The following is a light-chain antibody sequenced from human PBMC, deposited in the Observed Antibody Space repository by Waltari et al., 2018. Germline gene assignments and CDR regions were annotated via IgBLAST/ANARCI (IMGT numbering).Light chain of an antibody. CDR1: SSNIGNNY. J-gene: IGLJ3*02. V-gene: IGLV1-47*01. CDR3: AAWDDSLRGPV. Sequence: QSVLTQPPSASETPGQRVTISCSGSSSNIGNNYVYWYQQFPGTAPKLLIYRNNQRASGVPDRFSGSKSGTSASLAIRGLRSEDESDYYCAAWDDSLRGPVFGGGTKVTVL. CDR2: RNN.